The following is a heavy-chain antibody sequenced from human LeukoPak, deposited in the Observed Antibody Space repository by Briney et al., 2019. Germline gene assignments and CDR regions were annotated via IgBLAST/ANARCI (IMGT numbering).Heavy chain of an antibody. Sequence: GGSLRLSCAASGFTFRDYDMNWVRQAPGKGLEWVSYISSSGATIYYADTVKGRFTISRDNAKISLYLQMTSLRAEDTAVYFCARLYRDTAGSLAGMDVWGRGTTVAVSS. CDR2: ISSSGATI. CDR1: GFTFRDYD. CDR3: ARLYRDTAGSLAGMDV. J-gene: IGHJ6*02. D-gene: IGHD3-16*02. V-gene: IGHV3-48*03.